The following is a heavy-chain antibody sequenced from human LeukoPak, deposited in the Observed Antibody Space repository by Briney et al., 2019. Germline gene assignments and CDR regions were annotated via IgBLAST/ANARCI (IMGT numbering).Heavy chain of an antibody. CDR3: ARESGHGYGQGFYFDY. J-gene: IGHJ4*02. Sequence: AGGSLRLSCAASGFTFSSYWMTWVRQAPGKGLEWVANINQAGSEKYYVDSVKGRFTISRDNAKDPLSLQMSSLRAEDTAVYYCARESGHGYGQGFYFDYWGQGTLVTVSS. D-gene: IGHD5-18*01. CDR1: GFTFSSYW. V-gene: IGHV3-7*01. CDR2: INQAGSEK.